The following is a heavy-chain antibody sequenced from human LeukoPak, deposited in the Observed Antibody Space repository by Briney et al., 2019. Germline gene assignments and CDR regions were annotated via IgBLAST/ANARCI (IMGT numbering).Heavy chain of an antibody. J-gene: IGHJ4*02. D-gene: IGHD6-19*01. CDR3: ARDSSGWYPVVY. CDR1: GFTFSSYS. V-gene: IGHV3-21*01. Sequence: PGGSLRLSCAASGFTFSSYSMNWVRQAPGKGLEWVSSIGSSSSYIYYADSVKGRFTISRDNAKNSLYLQMNSLRAEDTAVYYCARDSSGWYPVVYWGQGTLVTVSS. CDR2: IGSSSSYI.